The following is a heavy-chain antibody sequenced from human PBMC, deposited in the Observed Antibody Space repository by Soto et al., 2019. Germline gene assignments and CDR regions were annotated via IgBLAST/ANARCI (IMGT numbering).Heavy chain of an antibody. CDR2: IYYSGST. D-gene: IGHD3-10*01. CDR1: GGSLSSGDYY. CDR3: ARDERLLWFGEFRGYYGMDV. Sequence: ASETLSLTCTVSGGSLSSGDYYWSWIRQPPGKGLEWIGYIYYSGSTYYNPSLKSRVTISVDTSKNQFSLKLSSVTAADTAVYYCARDERLLWFGEFRGYYGMDVWGQGTTVTVSS. J-gene: IGHJ6*02. V-gene: IGHV4-30-4*01.